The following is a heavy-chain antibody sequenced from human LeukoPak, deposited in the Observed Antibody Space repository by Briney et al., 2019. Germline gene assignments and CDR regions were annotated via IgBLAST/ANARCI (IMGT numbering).Heavy chain of an antibody. CDR3: ARGFGESSGVDY. CDR2: IIPNSGGT. V-gene: IGHV1-2*02. CDR1: GYTFTDYF. D-gene: IGHD3-10*01. Sequence: ASVKVSCKASGYTFTDYFLHWARQAPGPGLEWMGWIIPNSGGTKYAQKFQGSVTMTRDTSISTAYMELTRLRSDDTAVYYCARGFGESSGVDYWGQGTLVTVSS. J-gene: IGHJ4*02.